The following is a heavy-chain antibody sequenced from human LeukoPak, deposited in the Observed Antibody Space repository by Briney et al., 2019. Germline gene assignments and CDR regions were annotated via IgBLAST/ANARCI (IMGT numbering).Heavy chain of an antibody. J-gene: IGHJ4*02. Sequence: GGSLRLSCAASGFTFSSYAMSWVRQAPGKGLEWVSAISGSGGSTYYADSVKGRFTISRDNSKDTLYLQMNSLRAEDTAVYYCAKDRWVGELPDYWGQGTLVTVSS. V-gene: IGHV3-23*01. CDR2: ISGSGGST. CDR3: AKDRWVGELPDY. D-gene: IGHD1-26*01. CDR1: GFTFSSYA.